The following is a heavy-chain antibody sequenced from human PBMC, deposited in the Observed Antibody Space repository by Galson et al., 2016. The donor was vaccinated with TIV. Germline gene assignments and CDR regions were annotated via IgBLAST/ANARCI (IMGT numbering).Heavy chain of an antibody. D-gene: IGHD3-22*01. V-gene: IGHV3-33*06. J-gene: IGHJ4*02. CDR1: GFTFSHFG. CDR3: AKSGDSRSIDS. CDR2: ILYDGSSQ. Sequence: LSCAASGFTFSHFGMHWVRQSPGKGLEWLAVILYDGSSQFYADSVEGRFAISRDNSKNTLYLQMNSLGAEDTALYYCAKSGDSRSIDSWGQGALVIVSS.